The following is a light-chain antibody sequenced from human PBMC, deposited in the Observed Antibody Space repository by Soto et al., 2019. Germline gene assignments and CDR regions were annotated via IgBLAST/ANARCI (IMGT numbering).Light chain of an antibody. V-gene: IGLV1-44*01. J-gene: IGLJ1*01. CDR3: ATWDDSLNENV. Sequence: QSVLTQPPSASGTPGQRVTISCSGSSSNIGSNVVNWHQHLPGTAPKLVIFDSDQRPSGVPDRFSGSKSGTSASLAISGLQSEDEADYYCATWDDSLNENVFGTGTKLTVL. CDR2: DSD. CDR1: SSNIGSNV.